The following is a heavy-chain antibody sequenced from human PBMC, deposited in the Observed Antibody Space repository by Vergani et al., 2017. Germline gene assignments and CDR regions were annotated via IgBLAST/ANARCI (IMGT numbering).Heavy chain of an antibody. D-gene: IGHD6-13*01. J-gene: IGHJ4*02. CDR3: AREEIAAAGPLRY. CDR2: IYYSGST. V-gene: IGHV4-39*02. CDR1: GGSISSSSYY. Sequence: QLQLQESGPGLVKPSETLSLTCTVSGGSISSSSYYWGWIRQPPGKGLEWIGSIYYSGSTYYNPSLKSRVTISVDTSKNQFSLKLSSVTAADTAVYYCAREEIAAAGPLRYWGQGTLVTVSS.